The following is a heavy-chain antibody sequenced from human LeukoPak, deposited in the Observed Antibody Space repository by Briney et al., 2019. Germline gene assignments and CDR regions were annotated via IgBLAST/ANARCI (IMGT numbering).Heavy chain of an antibody. CDR2: INHSGST. J-gene: IGHJ4*02. V-gene: IGHV4-34*01. CDR1: GGSFSGYY. Sequence: SETLSLTCAVYGGSFSGYYWSWIRQPPGKGLEWIGEINHSGSTNYNPSLKSRVTISVDTSKNQFSLKLSSVTAADTAVYYCARVVSLYYPFDYWGQGTLVTVSS. CDR3: ARVVSLYYPFDY. D-gene: IGHD3-10*01.